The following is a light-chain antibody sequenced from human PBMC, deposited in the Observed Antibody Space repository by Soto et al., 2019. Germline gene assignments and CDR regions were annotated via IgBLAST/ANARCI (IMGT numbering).Light chain of an antibody. V-gene: IGLV4-60*03. CDR1: SGHSSYI. CDR2: LEGSGSY. CDR3: ETWDSHARV. J-gene: IGLJ3*02. Sequence: QLVLTQSSSASASLGSSVKLTCTLSSGHSSYIIAWHQQQPGKAPRYLMKLEGSGSYNKGSGVPDRFSGSSSGADRYLTISNLQSEDESDYSCETWDSHARVFGGGTKLTVL.